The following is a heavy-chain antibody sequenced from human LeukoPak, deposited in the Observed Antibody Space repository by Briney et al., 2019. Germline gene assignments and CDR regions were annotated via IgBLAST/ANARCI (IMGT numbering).Heavy chain of an antibody. CDR1: GYTFISYD. J-gene: IGHJ5*02. Sequence: ASVKVSCKASGYTFISYDINWVRQATGQGLEWMGWMNPKNDNAGYAQKFQGRVTMTRNTSISTAYMELSSLRPEDTAVYFCARGLGAGASNWFDPWGQGTQVTVSS. CDR3: ARGLGAGASNWFDP. CDR2: MNPKNDNA. D-gene: IGHD6-19*01. V-gene: IGHV1-8*01.